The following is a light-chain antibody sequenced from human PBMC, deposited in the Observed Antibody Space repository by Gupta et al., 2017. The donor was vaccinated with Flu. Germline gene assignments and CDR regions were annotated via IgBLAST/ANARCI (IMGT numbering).Light chain of an antibody. CDR2: GDS. J-gene: IGLJ3*02. Sequence: GQTARITWGGDNIGSKSVHWYQQKPGQAPVVVVYGDSDRPSGNPERVSGSNSGNTATLTISRVEAGDEADYYCQVWDTSGDQWVFGGGTKLTVL. CDR1: NIGSKS. CDR3: QVWDTSGDQWV. V-gene: IGLV3-21*02.